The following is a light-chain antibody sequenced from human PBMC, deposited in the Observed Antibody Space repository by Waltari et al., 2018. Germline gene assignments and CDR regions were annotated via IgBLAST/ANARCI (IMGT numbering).Light chain of an antibody. CDR3: QGWDGSTDVV. Sequence: SYVLTQPPSVSVAPGQTARVTCGGNNIGSKSVHWYQQRPGQAPILVLYDDSDRPSGVPDRFSGSNSGNTATLTISRGEAGDEADYYCQGWDGSTDVVFGGGTKLTVL. CDR2: DDS. J-gene: IGLJ2*01. CDR1: NIGSKS. V-gene: IGLV3-21*02.